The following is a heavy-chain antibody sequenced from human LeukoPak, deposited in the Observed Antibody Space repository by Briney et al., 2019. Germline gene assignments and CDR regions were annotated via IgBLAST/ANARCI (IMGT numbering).Heavy chain of an antibody. CDR2: FSGSGGNT. V-gene: IGHV3-23*01. Sequence: GGSLRLSCTASGFTFTNYAMSWVRQAPGKGLEWVSAFSGSGGNTYYADSVKGRFTISRDNSKNTLYLQMNSLRAEDTAVYYCAKDALIVVVPAARNYFDYWGQGTLVTVSS. D-gene: IGHD2-2*01. CDR3: AKDALIVVVPAARNYFDY. J-gene: IGHJ4*02. CDR1: GFTFTNYA.